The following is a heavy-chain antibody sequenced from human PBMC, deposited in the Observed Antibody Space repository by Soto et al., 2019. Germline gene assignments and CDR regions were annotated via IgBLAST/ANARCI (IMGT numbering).Heavy chain of an antibody. D-gene: IGHD5-12*01. CDR2: ISYDGSNK. J-gene: IGHJ4*02. CDR1: GFTFSSYG. V-gene: IGHV3-30*18. CDR3: AKAWRPLSRDGYNNYFDY. Sequence: PGGSLRLSCAASGFTFSSYGMHWVRQAPGKGLEWVAVISYDGSNKYYADSVKGRFTISRDNSKNTLYLQMNSLRAEDTAVYYCAKAWRPLSRDGYNNYFDYWGQGTLVTVSS.